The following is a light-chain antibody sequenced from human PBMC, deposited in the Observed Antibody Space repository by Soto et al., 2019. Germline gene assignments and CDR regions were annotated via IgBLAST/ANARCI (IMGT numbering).Light chain of an antibody. Sequence: ELVLTQSPGTMSLSPGERATLSCRASPSVSSSYLALYQQKPGQAPRLLIYGASNRATGIPDRFSGSGSGTDFTLTISRLEPEDFAVYYCQQYGSSGTFGQGTKVDI. CDR3: QQYGSSGT. CDR1: PSVSSSY. J-gene: IGKJ1*01. V-gene: IGKV3-20*01. CDR2: GAS.